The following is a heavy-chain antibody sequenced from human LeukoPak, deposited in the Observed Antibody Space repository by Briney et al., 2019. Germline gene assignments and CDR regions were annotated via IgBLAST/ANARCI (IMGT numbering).Heavy chain of an antibody. J-gene: IGHJ6*04. CDR1: GDSISNYF. CDR3: ARSYFWSGRPVDV. Sequence: PSETLSLTCTVCGDSISNYFWNWIRQSPGKGLEWIGYVYFRGSTNYNPSLKDRVTMSVDTSKNQFSLNLTSVSAADTAIYYCARSYFWSGRPVDVWGKGTTVIVSS. D-gene: IGHD3-3*01. CDR2: VYFRGST. V-gene: IGHV4-59*12.